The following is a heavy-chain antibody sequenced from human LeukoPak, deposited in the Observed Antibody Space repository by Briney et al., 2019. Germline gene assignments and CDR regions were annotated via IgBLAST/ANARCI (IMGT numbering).Heavy chain of an antibody. CDR1: GFTFGSYA. J-gene: IGHJ5*02. Sequence: GGSLRLSCAASGFTFGSYAMTRVRQAPGKGLEWVSSISADGSTYYAVSVRGRFTISRDNSKDTLFLQMNSLRAEDTALYYCVACSSASCYGDRFDPWGQGTLVTVSS. D-gene: IGHD2-2*01. CDR3: VACSSASCYGDRFDP. CDR2: ISADGST. V-gene: IGHV3-23*01.